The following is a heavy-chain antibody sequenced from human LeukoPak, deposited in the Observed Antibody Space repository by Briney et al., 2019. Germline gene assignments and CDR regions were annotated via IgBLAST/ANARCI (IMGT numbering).Heavy chain of an antibody. CDR2: IAADNRKT. Sequence: ASVKVSCKASGYTLSNNGITWVRQAPGQGLEWMGWIAADNRKTYCAQNLQDRVTMTTDSSTNTAYMDLRSLRSDDTAVYYCARVYWNGGRAFDYWGQGTLVTVSS. J-gene: IGHJ4*02. CDR1: GYTLSNNG. D-gene: IGHD1-1*01. CDR3: ARVYWNGGRAFDY. V-gene: IGHV1-18*01.